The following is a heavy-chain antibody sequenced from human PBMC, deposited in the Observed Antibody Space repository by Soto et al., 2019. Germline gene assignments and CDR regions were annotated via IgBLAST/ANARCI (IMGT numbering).Heavy chain of an antibody. CDR3: AAERAIRGFDY. CDR2: MNPNSCNT. Sequence: QVQLVQSGAEVKKPGASVKVSCKASGYTFTSYDINWVRQATGQGLACMGWMNPNSCNTGHAQKFQGRVTVAGNTSISTAYMELSSRRSGDTAVYYCAAERAIRGFDYWGQGPRVTVSS. V-gene: IGHV1-8*01. J-gene: IGHJ4*02. D-gene: IGHD2-21*01. CDR1: GYTFTSYD.